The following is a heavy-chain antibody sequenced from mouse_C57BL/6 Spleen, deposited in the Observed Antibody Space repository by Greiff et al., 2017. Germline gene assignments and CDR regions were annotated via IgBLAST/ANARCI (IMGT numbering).Heavy chain of an antibody. CDR1: GYSITSGYY. V-gene: IGHV3-6*01. D-gene: IGHD3-3*01. CDR3: ARGRLGADY. J-gene: IGHJ4*01. Sequence: EVKLQESGPGLVKPSQSLSLTCSVTGYSITSGYYWNWIRQFPGNKLEWMGYISYDGSNNYNPSLKNRISITRDTSKNQFFLKLNSVTTEDTATYYCARGRLGADYWGQGTSVTVSS. CDR2: ISYDGSN.